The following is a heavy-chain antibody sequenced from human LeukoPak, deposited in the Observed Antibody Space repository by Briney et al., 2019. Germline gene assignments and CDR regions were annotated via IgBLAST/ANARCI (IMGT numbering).Heavy chain of an antibody. D-gene: IGHD3-22*01. J-gene: IGHJ3*02. CDR1: GGTFSRYA. CDR3: ARGYYYDSSGHSTRQAFDI. V-gene: IGHV1-69*04. Sequence: SVKVSCKASGGTFSRYAISWVRQAPGQGLEWMGRIIPILGIAHYEQKFQGRVTITADKSTSTAYMELSSLRSEDTAMYYCARGYYYDSSGHSTRQAFDIWGQGTMVTVSS. CDR2: IIPILGIA.